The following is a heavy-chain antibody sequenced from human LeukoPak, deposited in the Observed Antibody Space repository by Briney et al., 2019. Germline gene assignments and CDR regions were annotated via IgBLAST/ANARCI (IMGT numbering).Heavy chain of an antibody. Sequence: PSETLSLTCAVYGGSFSGYYWSWIRQPPGKGLEWIGEINHSGSTNYNPSLKSRVTISVDTSKNQFSLKLSSVTAADTAVYYCARGGSSSWTRRPSRYFDYWGQGTLVTVSS. CDR1: GGSFSGYY. CDR3: ARGGSSSWTRRPSRYFDY. V-gene: IGHV4-34*01. CDR2: INHSGST. J-gene: IGHJ4*02. D-gene: IGHD6-13*01.